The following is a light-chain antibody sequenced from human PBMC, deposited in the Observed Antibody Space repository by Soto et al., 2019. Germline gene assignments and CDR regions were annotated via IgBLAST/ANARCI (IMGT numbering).Light chain of an antibody. J-gene: IGLJ3*02. CDR3: AAWDDNLNGPV. V-gene: IGLV2-14*01. CDR1: SSDIGTYNY. Sequence: QSALTQPASVSGSPGQSITISCTGTSSDIGTYNYVSWYQHHPGKVPKLMIYDVSNRPSGVSNRFSGSKSGNTASLTISGLQAEDEADYYCAAWDDNLNGPVFGGGTKLTVL. CDR2: DVS.